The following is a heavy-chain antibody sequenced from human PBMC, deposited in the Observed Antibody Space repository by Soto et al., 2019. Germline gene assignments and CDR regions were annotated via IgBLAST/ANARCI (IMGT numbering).Heavy chain of an antibody. D-gene: IGHD6-13*01. CDR1: EFSLSTSGVG. V-gene: IGHV2-5*02. Sequence: QITLKESGPTLVKPTQTLTLTCTFSEFSLSTSGVGVGWIRQPPGKALEWLALIYWDDDKRYSPSLKSRLTIXKXTXXNQVVLTMTNMDPVDTATYYCAHRRVAAAAPYFDYWGQGTLVTVSS. CDR3: AHRRVAAAAPYFDY. J-gene: IGHJ4*02. CDR2: IYWDDDK.